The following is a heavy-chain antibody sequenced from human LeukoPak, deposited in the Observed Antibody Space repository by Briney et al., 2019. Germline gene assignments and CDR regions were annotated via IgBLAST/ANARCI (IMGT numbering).Heavy chain of an antibody. CDR3: ARGGSILVVYEDHFDY. D-gene: IGHD2-8*02. CDR1: GFTFSSYS. Sequence: GGSLRLSCAASGFTFSSYSMNWVRQAPGKGLEWVSHISSSSSTIYYADSVKGRFTISRDNAKNSLYLQMNSLRDEDTAVYYCARGGSILVVYEDHFDYWGQGTLVTVSS. V-gene: IGHV3-48*02. J-gene: IGHJ4*02. CDR2: ISSSSSTI.